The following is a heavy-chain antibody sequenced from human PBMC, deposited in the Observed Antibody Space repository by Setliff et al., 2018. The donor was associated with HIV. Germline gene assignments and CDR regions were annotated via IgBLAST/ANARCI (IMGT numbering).Heavy chain of an antibody. D-gene: IGHD3-22*01. J-gene: IGHJ5*02. CDR1: GGSISSSSHY. CDR3: ARYRYYYDSSGYGRWFDP. CDR2: IYYTGST. V-gene: IGHV4-39*01. Sequence: PSETLSLTCTVSGGSISSSSHYWGWIRQSPGKGLEWIGSIYYTGSTYDNPSLKSRVTMSVDTSENQFSLRLNSVTAADTAVYYCARYRYYYDSSGYGRWFDPWGQGTLVTVS.